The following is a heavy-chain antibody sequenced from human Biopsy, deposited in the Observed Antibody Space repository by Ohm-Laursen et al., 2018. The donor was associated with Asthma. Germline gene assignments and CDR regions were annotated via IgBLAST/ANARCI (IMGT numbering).Heavy chain of an antibody. CDR3: AISQDSGFDDHSPSWFDP. V-gene: IGHV2-5*02. CDR2: IYWDDYN. CDR1: GFSLRTPGVG. J-gene: IGHJ5*02. Sequence: TQTLTLTCSFSGFSLRTPGVGVGWIRQSPGKALVWLALIYWDDYNLFRPSLKRRLTITKDPSKNRVVLTMTKMDPVDSGTYYCAISQDSGFDDHSPSWFDPWGQGTLVTVSS. D-gene: IGHD3-9*01.